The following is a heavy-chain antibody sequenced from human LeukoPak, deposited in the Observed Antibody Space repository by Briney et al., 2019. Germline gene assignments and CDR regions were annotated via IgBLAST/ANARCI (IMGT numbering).Heavy chain of an antibody. V-gene: IGHV4-4*07. CDR2: IYTSGTT. CDR1: GGSISSYY. J-gene: IGHJ4*02. Sequence: SETLSLTCTVSGGSISSYYWSWIRQPAGKGLEWIGRIYTSGTTHYNPSLKSRVTMSVDTSNDQFSLKVSSVTAADTAVYYCARGGSSWYADYWGQGTLVTVSS. CDR3: ARGGSSWYADY. D-gene: IGHD6-13*01.